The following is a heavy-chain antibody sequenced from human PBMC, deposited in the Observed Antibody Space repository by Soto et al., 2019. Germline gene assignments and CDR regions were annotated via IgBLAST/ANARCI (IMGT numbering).Heavy chain of an antibody. D-gene: IGHD3-22*01. Sequence: ASVKVSCKASGYTFTGYYMHWVRQAPGQGLEWMGWINPNSGGTNYAQKFQGWVTMTRDTSISTAYLELSRLRSDDTAVYYCARDPKVYYDSSGYPSWFDPWGQVPLFSVSS. J-gene: IGHJ5*02. CDR1: GYTFTGYY. V-gene: IGHV1-2*04. CDR3: ARDPKVYYDSSGYPSWFDP. CDR2: INPNSGGT.